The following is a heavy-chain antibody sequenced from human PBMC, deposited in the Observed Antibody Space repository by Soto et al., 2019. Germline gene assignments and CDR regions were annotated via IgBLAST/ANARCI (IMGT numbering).Heavy chain of an antibody. Sequence: PGESLKISCKGSGYNFTSYWIYWVRQMPGKGLEWMGRIDPSDSYTNYSPSFQGHVTISADKAINTAYLQWSSLKASDTAMYYCARRNYCSTSSCYADYYYGMDVWGQGTTVTVSS. CDR3: ARRNYCSTSSCYADYYYGMDV. V-gene: IGHV5-10-1*01. J-gene: IGHJ6*02. D-gene: IGHD2-2*01. CDR1: GYNFTSYW. CDR2: IDPSDSYT.